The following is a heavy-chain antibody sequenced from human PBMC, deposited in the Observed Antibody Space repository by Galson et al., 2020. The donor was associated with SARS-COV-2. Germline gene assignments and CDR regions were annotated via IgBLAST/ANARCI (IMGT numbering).Heavy chain of an antibody. CDR3: ARGGRAGYPDYGMGV. CDR2: ILASSTHI. Sequence: KIGESLKISCAASGFTLSTYSMNWVRQAPGKGLEWVSSILASSTHIYYADSVKGRFTVSRDNTENSLYIQMHSLRAEDTAVYYCARGGRAGYPDYGMGVWGQGTTVTVSS. D-gene: IGHD5-18*01. J-gene: IGHJ6*02. CDR1: GFTLSTYS. V-gene: IGHV3-21*06.